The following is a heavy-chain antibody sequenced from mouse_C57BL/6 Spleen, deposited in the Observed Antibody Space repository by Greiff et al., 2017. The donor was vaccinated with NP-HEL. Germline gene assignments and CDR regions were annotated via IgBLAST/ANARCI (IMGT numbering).Heavy chain of an antibody. Sequence: EVQRVESGGGLVKPGGSLKLSCAASGFTFSDYGMHWVRQAPEKGLEWVAYISSGSSTIYYADTVKGRFTISRDNAKNTLFLQMTSLRSEDTAMYYWARPIYYGNPYAMDYWGQGTSVTVSS. CDR3: ARPIYYGNPYAMDY. V-gene: IGHV5-17*01. CDR1: GFTFSDYG. CDR2: ISSGSSTI. D-gene: IGHD2-1*01. J-gene: IGHJ4*01.